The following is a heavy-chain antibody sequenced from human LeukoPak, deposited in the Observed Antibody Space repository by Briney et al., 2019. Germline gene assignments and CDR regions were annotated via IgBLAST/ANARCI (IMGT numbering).Heavy chain of an antibody. V-gene: IGHV3-53*01. CDR3: AARKVRGVWFYLDY. J-gene: IGHJ4*02. Sequence: GGSLRLSCAASGFTVSSNYMSWVRQAPGKGLEWVSTIYDDNTYYADSVKGRFAISTDNSKNTLYLQMNSLRVEDAAVYFCAARKVRGVWFYLDYWGQGTLVTVSS. CDR2: IYDDNT. D-gene: IGHD3-10*01. CDR1: GFTVSSNY.